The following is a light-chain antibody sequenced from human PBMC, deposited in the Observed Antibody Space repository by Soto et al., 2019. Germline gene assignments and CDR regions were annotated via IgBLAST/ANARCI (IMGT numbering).Light chain of an antibody. CDR1: QTISTY. CDR2: DTS. J-gene: IGKJ1*01. CDR3: QHNYETPWT. V-gene: IGKV1-39*01. Sequence: DILLTQSPSSLSASVGDRVTITCWASQTISTYLNWYRQRPGKAPELLIYDTSGLQTGMPSRFSGSGAETDFTLTIKTLQTEDLATYYCQHNYETPWTFGHGTKVDVK.